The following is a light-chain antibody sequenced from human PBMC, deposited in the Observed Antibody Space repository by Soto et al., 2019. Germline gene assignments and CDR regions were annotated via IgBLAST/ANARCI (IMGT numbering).Light chain of an antibody. CDR2: GTS. J-gene: IGKJ2*01. Sequence: EGVLTQSPGTLSLSPGERVTLSCRASQRVSSRYLAWYQQKPGQAPRLLIYGTSTRATGVPDRFSGSGSGTDFTLTISRLELEDFAIYYCQQYGSSPLYTFGQGTKLEIK. V-gene: IGKV3-20*01. CDR1: QRVSSRY. CDR3: QQYGSSPLYT.